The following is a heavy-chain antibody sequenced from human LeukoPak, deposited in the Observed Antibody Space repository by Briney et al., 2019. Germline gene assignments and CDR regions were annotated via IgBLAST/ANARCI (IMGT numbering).Heavy chain of an antibody. J-gene: IGHJ3*02. CDR1: EYTFTNYY. CDR3: ARGNVVVPAAMSYAFDI. V-gene: IGHV1-69*13. Sequence: SVKVSCKASEYTFTNYYMHWVRQAPGQGLEWMGGIIPIFGTANYAQKFQGRVTITADESTSTAYMERSSLRAEDTAVYYCARGNVVVPAAMSYAFDIWGQGTMVTVSS. D-gene: IGHD2-2*01. CDR2: IIPIFGTA.